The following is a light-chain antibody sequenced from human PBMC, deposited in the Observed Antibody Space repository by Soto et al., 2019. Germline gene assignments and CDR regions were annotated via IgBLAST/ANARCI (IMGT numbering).Light chain of an antibody. Sequence: EIVLTQSPATLSLSPGDRATLSCRASQSVGSYLGWYQQRPGQAPRLLIYDTSNGATGIPARFSVSGSGTDFTLTISSLEPEDFAVYYCQQRSDWPSTFGGGTKVEIK. CDR3: QQRSDWPST. V-gene: IGKV3-11*01. CDR1: QSVGSY. J-gene: IGKJ4*01. CDR2: DTS.